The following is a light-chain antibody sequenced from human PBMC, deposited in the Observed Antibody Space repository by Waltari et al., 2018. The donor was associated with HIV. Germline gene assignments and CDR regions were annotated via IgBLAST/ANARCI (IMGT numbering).Light chain of an antibody. CDR2: EAV. J-gene: IGLJ3*02. CDR3: CSYGGSSTWV. CDR1: SSAVGNYNL. V-gene: IGLV2-23*01. Sequence: QSALTQPASVSGSPGQSITISCTGTSSAVGNYNLVSWYPQYPGKAPKLMIYEAVKRPSGVSNRISASKSGNTASLTISGLQAEDEADYYCCSYGGSSTWVFGGGTKLTVL.